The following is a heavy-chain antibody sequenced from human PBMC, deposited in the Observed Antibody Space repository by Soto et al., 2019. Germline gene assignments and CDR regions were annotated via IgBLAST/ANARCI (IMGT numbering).Heavy chain of an antibody. CDR3: AKDSTYYDYVWGSYRSYYFDY. CDR2: MTYDGRNT. J-gene: IGHJ4*02. CDR1: GFIFKSYG. V-gene: IGHV3-30*18. Sequence: SLRLSCAASGFIFKSYGMHWVRQAPGKGLEWVALMTYDGRNTFYADSVTGRFTISRDISSNTLYLQMNSLRAEDTAVYYCAKDSTYYDYVWGSYRSYYFDYWGQGTLVTVSS. D-gene: IGHD3-16*02.